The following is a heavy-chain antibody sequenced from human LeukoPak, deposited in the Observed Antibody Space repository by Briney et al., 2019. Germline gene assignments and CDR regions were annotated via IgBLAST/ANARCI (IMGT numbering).Heavy chain of an antibody. CDR3: ARCCSSTSCPPHR. CDR2: IIPIFGTA. J-gene: IGHJ4*02. D-gene: IGHD2-2*01. V-gene: IGHV1-69*13. CDR1: GGTFSSYA. Sequence: ASVEVSCNASGGTFSSYAISWVRQAPGQGLEWMGGIIPIFGTANYAQKFQGRVTITADESTSTAYMELSSLRSEDTAVYYCARCCSSTSCPPHRWGQGTLVTVSS.